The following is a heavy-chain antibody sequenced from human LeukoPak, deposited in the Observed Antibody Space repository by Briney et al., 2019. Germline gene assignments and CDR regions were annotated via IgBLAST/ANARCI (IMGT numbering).Heavy chain of an antibody. D-gene: IGHD6-13*01. CDR3: ARENIAAPGAFDY. V-gene: IGHV1-2*02. CDR1: GYTFTGYY. Sequence: ASVKVSCKASGYTFTGYYMHWVRQAPGQGLEWMGWINPNSGGTNYAQKFQGRVTMTRDTSISTAYMELSRLRSDDTAVYYCARENIAAPGAFDYWGQGTLVTVSS. CDR2: INPNSGGT. J-gene: IGHJ4*02.